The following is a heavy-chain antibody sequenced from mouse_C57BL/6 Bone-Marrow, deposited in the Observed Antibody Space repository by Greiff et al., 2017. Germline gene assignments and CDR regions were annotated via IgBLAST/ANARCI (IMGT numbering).Heavy chain of an antibody. J-gene: IGHJ1*03. Sequence: QVQLKQPGAELVKPGASVKMSCKASGYTFTSYWINWVKQRPGKGLEWIGDIYPGSGSTNYNEKFKSKATLTVDTSSSTAYMQLRSLKSEDSAVYCCAREPPYWYFDVWGTGTTVTVSS. D-gene: IGHD6-1*01. CDR3: AREPPYWYFDV. CDR2: IYPGSGST. V-gene: IGHV1-55*01. CDR1: GYTFTSYW.